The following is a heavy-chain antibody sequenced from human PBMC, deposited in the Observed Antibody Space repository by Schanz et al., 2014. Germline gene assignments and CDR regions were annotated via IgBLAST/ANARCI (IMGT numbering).Heavy chain of an antibody. CDR1: GYIFSSYA. J-gene: IGHJ4*02. Sequence: QVQLVQSGAEVKKLGASVKVSCKASGYIFSSYAIHWVRQAPGQGLEWMGWINTNTGNPTYAQGFTGRFVFSLDTSVSTAYLQISSLKAEDTTAYYCTTETIAMAGTFSIWGQGTLVTVSS. D-gene: IGHD6-19*01. CDR3: TTETIAMAGTFSI. V-gene: IGHV7-4-1*02. CDR2: INTNTGNP.